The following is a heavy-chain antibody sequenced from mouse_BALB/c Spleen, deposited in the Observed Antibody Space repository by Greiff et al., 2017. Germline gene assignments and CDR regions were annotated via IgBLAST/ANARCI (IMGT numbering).Heavy chain of an antibody. CDR2: ISSGGSYT. J-gene: IGHJ4*01. D-gene: IGHD1-1*01. Sequence: EVQLVESGGGLVKPGGSLKLSCAASGFTFSSYAMSWVRQSPEKRLEWVAEISSGGSYTYYPDTVTGRFTISRDNAKNTLYLEMSSLRSEDTAMYYCARIYGSSYYYAMDYWGQGTSVTVSS. CDR1: GFTFSSYA. CDR3: ARIYGSSYYYAMDY. V-gene: IGHV5-9-4*01.